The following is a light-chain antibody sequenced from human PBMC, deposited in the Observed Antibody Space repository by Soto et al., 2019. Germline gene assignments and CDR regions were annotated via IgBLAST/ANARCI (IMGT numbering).Light chain of an antibody. CDR1: NSNIGSNA. Sequence: QSVLTQPPPVSGTPGQRVSVSCSGSNSNIGSNAVNWYQQLPGTAPKLLIYNNNQRPSTVPDRFSGSKSGTSASLAISGLQSEDEADYYCAAWDDSLIGLLFGGGTKLTVL. CDR3: AAWDDSLIGLL. V-gene: IGLV1-44*01. J-gene: IGLJ2*01. CDR2: NNN.